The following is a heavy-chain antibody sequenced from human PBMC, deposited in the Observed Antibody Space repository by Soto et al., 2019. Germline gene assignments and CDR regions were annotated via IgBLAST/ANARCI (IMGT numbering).Heavy chain of an antibody. V-gene: IGHV4-39*02. CDR1: GDSISSNNDY. D-gene: IGHD3-10*01. CDR2: IVYTGST. CDR3: ARLLKATATLVRVLGYMDV. Sequence: QLQLQESGPGLVKASETLSLTCTVSGDSISSNNDYWGWIRQPPGKGVELVGNIVYTGSTYYNPTLKSRVSRSVDTSKNHFSLNLSSVTAADTAVYYCARLLKATATLVRVLGYMDVWGNGTTVTVSS. J-gene: IGHJ6*03.